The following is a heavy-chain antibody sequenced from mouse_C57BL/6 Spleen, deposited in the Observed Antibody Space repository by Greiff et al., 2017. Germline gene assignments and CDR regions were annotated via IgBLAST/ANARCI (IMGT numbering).Heavy chain of an antibody. CDR2: IWTGGGT. CDR1: GFSLTSYA. J-gene: IGHJ4*01. V-gene: IGHV2-9-1*01. D-gene: IGHD2-5*01. Sequence: QVQLQQSGPGLVAPSQSLSITCTVSGFSLTSYAISWVRQPPGKGLEWLGVIWTGGGTNYNSALKYRLSISKVNSKSQVFLKMNNLQTDDTARYYGARDKTCRAYYSNYDAMDYWGQGTSVTVSS. CDR3: ARDKTCRAYYSNYDAMDY.